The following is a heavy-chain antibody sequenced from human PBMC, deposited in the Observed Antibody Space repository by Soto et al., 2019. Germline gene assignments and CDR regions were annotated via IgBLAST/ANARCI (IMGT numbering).Heavy chain of an antibody. Sequence: PSETLSLTCAVYGGSFSGYYWTWIRQPPGTGLEWIGEINHSGNTNYNPSLKSRVTISVDTSKNQFSLKLTSVTAADTAVYFCARRQGLDIPGYGWSQACLVTYY. CDR3: ARRQGLDIPGYGWSQACLVTYY. CDR2: INHSGNT. V-gene: IGHV4-34*01. J-gene: IGHJ6*01. CDR1: GGSFSGYY. D-gene: IGHD5-18*01.